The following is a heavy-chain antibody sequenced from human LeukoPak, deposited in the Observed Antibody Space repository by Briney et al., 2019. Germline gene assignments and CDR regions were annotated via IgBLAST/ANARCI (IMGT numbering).Heavy chain of an antibody. CDR1: GFTFSSYS. D-gene: IGHD5-12*01. Sequence: KAGGSLRLSCAASGFTFSSYSMNWVRQAPGKGLEWVSSISSSSSYIYYADSVKGRFTISRDNSKNTLYLQMNSLRAEDTAVYYCARRSSGYRGYYMDVWGKGTTVTISS. V-gene: IGHV3-21*01. CDR3: ARRSSGYRGYYMDV. CDR2: ISSSSSYI. J-gene: IGHJ6*03.